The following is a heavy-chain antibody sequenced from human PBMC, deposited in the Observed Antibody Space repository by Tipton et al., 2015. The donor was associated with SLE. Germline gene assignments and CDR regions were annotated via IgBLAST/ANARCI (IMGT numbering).Heavy chain of an antibody. V-gene: IGHV4-61*01. J-gene: IGHJ6*02. CDR2: IYYSGIT. Sequence: TLSLTCTVSGVSISSRSYYWSWIRQPPGKGLEWIGFIYYSGITKYNPSLESRVTISVDTSKNQFSLKLSSVTAADSAVYYCARGPACYDFWSCYSWGGMYVWGQGTTVTVSS. CDR1: GVSISSRSYY. CDR3: ARGPACYDFWSCYSWGGMYV. D-gene: IGHD3-3*01.